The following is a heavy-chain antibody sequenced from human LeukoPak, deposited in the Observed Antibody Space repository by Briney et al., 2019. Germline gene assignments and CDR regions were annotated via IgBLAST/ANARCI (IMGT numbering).Heavy chain of an antibody. CDR2: IYPGGPGGIT. CDR3: AKRGRVVVPAAHYYYYYMDV. J-gene: IGHJ6*03. Sequence: GGSLRLSCVVSGIDVSSNYMNWVRQAPGKGLEWVSVIYPGGPGGITYYADSVKGRFTISRDNSKNTLYLQMNSLRAEDTAVYYCAKRGRVVVPAAHYYYYYMDVWGKGTTVTVSS. D-gene: IGHD2-2*01. CDR1: GIDVSSNY. V-gene: IGHV3-53*01.